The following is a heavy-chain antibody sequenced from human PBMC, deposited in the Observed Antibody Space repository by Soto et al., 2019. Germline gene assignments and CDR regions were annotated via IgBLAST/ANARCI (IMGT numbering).Heavy chain of an antibody. Sequence: GGSLRLSCAASGFTFSSYAMSWVRQAPGKGLEWVSAISGSGGSTYYADSVKGRFTISRDNSKNTLYLQMNSLRAEGTAVYYCAKDLLRYYGSGSYYPDYWGQGTLVTVSS. J-gene: IGHJ4*02. CDR3: AKDLLRYYGSGSYYPDY. D-gene: IGHD3-10*01. CDR1: GFTFSSYA. CDR2: ISGSGGST. V-gene: IGHV3-23*01.